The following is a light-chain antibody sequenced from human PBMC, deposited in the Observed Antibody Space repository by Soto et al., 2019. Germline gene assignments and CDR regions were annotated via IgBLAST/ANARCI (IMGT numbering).Light chain of an antibody. Sequence: EIVLTQSPGTLSLSPGERATLSCRTSQSVSNNYLAWYQQKPGQAPRLLIYGASSRATGIRDRFSGSGSGTDFTLSISRLEPEDFAVYYCQQYSSLWTFGQGTKVEIK. J-gene: IGKJ1*01. CDR2: GAS. CDR1: QSVSNNY. V-gene: IGKV3-20*01. CDR3: QQYSSLWT.